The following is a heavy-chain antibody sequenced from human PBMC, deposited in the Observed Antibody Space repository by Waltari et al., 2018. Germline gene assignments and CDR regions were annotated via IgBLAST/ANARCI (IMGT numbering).Heavy chain of an antibody. D-gene: IGHD3-3*01. Sequence: QVQLVESGGGVVQPGRSLSLSCAASGFSFSSSGRHWVRQAPGKGLEWVAVIWYDGNNKDYADSVKGRFTISRDNSNNTLYLEMDSLRPEDSAKYYCAKEITIFGVASFDYWGQGTLVTVSS. CDR3: AKEITIFGVASFDY. J-gene: IGHJ4*02. CDR1: GFSFSSSG. CDR2: IWYDGNNK. V-gene: IGHV3-30*18.